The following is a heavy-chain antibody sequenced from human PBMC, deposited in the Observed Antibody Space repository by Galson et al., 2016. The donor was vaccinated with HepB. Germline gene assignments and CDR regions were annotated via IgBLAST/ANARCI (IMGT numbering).Heavy chain of an antibody. CDR1: GYTFTTSG. CDR2: IKSYNGDT. D-gene: IGHD1-26*01. J-gene: IGHJ2*01. V-gene: IGHV1-18*01. Sequence: SVKVSCKASGYTFTTSGITWVRQAPGQGLEWMGWIKSYNGDTVYAENLQGRVTLTTDTSTSTAYMELRDLRSDDTAVYYCARAWGVGASFWYFDLWGRGTLVTVSS. CDR3: ARAWGVGASFWYFDL.